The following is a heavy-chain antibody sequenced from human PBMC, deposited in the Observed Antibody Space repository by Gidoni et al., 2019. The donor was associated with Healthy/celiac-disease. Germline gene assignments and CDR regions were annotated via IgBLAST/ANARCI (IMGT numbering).Heavy chain of an antibody. CDR3: AKVMVRGVSGGDDAFDI. J-gene: IGHJ3*02. CDR2: ISWNSGSI. D-gene: IGHD3-10*01. V-gene: IGHV3-9*01. CDR1: GLPFDDYA. Sequence: EVQLVESAGGLVQPGTSLRRSCSASGLPFDDYAMHWVRPAPGKGLEWVSGISWNSGSIGYADSVKGRFTISRDNAKNSLYLQMNSLRAEDTALYYCAKVMVRGVSGGDDAFDIWGQGTMVTVSS.